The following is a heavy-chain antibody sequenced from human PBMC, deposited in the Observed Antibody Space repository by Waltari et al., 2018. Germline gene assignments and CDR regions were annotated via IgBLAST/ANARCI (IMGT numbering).Heavy chain of an antibody. Sequence: QLQPLQSGPGLVKPSETLSLTCAVYGDSLNSDSSYWARIRTPPGKGLEWIGSVDYNGDTYYNPSLKIRVTISADASRNRFSLGLSSVTAADTGFYYCAKHGITTTNWSKTSHSWFGPWGQGILVTVSS. V-gene: IGHV4-39*02. CDR3: AKHGITTTNWSKTSHSWFGP. D-gene: IGHD1-1*01. J-gene: IGHJ5*02. CDR2: VDYNGDT. CDR1: GDSLNSDSSY.